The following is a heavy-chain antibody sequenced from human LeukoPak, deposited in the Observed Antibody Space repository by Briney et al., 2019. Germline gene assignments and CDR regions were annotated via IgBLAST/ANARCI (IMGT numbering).Heavy chain of an antibody. D-gene: IGHD2-21*02. CDR2: IIPILGIA. V-gene: IGHV1-69*04. CDR3: AETKKGDFWFDP. CDR1: GCTFTSYA. Sequence: SVKVSCKASGCTFTSYAIRWVRQAPGQGLEWMGRIIPILGIANYAQKFQGRVTITADKSTSTAYMELSSLRSEDTAVYYCAETKKGDFWFDPWGKGTLVTVCS. J-gene: IGHJ5*02.